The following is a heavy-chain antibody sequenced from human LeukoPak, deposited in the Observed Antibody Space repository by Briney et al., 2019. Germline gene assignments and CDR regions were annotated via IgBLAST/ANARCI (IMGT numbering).Heavy chain of an antibody. J-gene: IGHJ4*02. V-gene: IGHV4-59*01. Sequence: PSETLSLTCTVSGGSINSYYWSWIRQPPGKGLEWIGYIYYSGSTNYNPSLKGRVAISVDTSKNQFSLKLSSMTAADTAVYYCAREGAMWGIDYWGQGTLVTVSS. CDR3: AREGAMWGIDY. D-gene: IGHD7-27*01. CDR1: GGSINSYY. CDR2: IYYSGST.